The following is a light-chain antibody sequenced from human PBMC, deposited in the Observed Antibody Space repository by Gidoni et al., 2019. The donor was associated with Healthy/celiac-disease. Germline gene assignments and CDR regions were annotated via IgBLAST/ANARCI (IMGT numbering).Light chain of an antibody. V-gene: IGKV3-11*01. CDR1: QSVSGY. Sequence: EVVLTQSPATLSLFPGERATLSFRASQSVSGYLAWYQQKPGQAPRLLIYDDSSRATGIPARFSGSGYGTDFTLTISSLEPEDFAVYYCQQRSNWPSFTFGPGTKVDIK. CDR3: QQRSNWPSFT. CDR2: DDS. J-gene: IGKJ3*01.